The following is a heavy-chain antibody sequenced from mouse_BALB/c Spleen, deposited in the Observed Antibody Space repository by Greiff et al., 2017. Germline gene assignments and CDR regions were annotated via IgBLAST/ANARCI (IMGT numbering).Heavy chain of an antibody. V-gene: IGHV5-9-3*01. CDR2: ISSGGSYT. D-gene: IGHD2-12*01. J-gene: IGHJ2*01. CDR1: GFTFSSYA. CDR3: ARGGYYRSSLDY. Sequence: EVKVEESGGGLVKPGGSLKLSCAASGFTFSSYAMSWVRQTPEKRLEWVATISSGGSYTYYPDSVKGRFTISRDNAKNTLYLQMSSLRSEDTAMYYCARGGYYRSSLDYWGQGTTLTVSS.